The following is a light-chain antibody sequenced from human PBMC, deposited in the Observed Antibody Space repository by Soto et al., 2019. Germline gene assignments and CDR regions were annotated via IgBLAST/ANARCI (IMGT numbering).Light chain of an antibody. CDR1: QGISSY. CDR2: AAS. Sequence: DIQLTQSPSFLSASVGDRVTITCRASQGISSYLAWYQQKPGKAPKLLIYAASTLQSRVPSRFSGSGSGTEFTLTISSLQPEDFATYYCQQLNDYPSITFGQGTRLEIK. CDR3: QQLNDYPSIT. J-gene: IGKJ5*01. V-gene: IGKV1-9*01.